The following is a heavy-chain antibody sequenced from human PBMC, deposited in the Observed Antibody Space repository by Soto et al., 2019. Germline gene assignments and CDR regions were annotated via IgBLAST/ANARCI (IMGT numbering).Heavy chain of an antibody. CDR2: VNSDGSST. J-gene: IGHJ6*03. D-gene: IGHD4-17*01. V-gene: IGHV3-74*01. CDR1: GFTFSSYW. CDR3: ARVDYQYYYYYMDV. Sequence: GSLRLSCAASGFTFSSYWMHWVRQAPGKGLVWVSRVNSDGSSTSYADSVKGRFTISRDNAKNTLYLQMNSLRAGDTAVYYCARVDYQYYYYYMDVWGKGTTVTVSS.